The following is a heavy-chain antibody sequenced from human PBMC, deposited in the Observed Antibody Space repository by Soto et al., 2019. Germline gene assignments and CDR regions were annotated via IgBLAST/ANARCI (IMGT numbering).Heavy chain of an antibody. CDR1: GGSINAFF. J-gene: IGHJ6*02. V-gene: IGHV4-59*01. Sequence: SETLSLTCTVSGGSINAFFWSWVRQPPGKGLESIGYIFYSGSTDYNPSLKSRVTISLDTSKTQFSLNLTSVTAADTAVYYCATQTGLYYYGMDVWGQGTTVTVSS. CDR3: ATQTGLYYYGMDV. CDR2: IFYSGST.